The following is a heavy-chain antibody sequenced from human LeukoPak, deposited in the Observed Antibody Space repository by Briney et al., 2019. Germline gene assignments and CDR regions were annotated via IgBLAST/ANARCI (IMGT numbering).Heavy chain of an antibody. CDR2: INPNSGGT. CDR1: GYTFTGFY. D-gene: IGHD2-8*01. J-gene: IGHJ4*02. V-gene: IGHV1-2*02. CDR3: ARDQWSSEDY. Sequence: ASVKVSCKASGYTFTGFYMHWVRQAPGQGLEWMGWINPNSGGTNYAQKFQGRVTMTRDTYISTAYMELSRLRSDDTSVYYCARDQWSSEDYWGQGTLVTVSS.